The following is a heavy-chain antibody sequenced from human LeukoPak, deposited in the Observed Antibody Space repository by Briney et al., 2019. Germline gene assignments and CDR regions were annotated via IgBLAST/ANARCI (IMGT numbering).Heavy chain of an antibody. J-gene: IGHJ6*02. V-gene: IGHV4-61*01. D-gene: IGHD6-13*01. CDR3: AREGSYSSLRFYYYYGMDV. CDR1: GGSVSSGSYY. Sequence: SETLSLTCTVSGGSVSSGSYYWSWIRQPPGKGLEWIGYIYYSGSTNYNPSLKSRVTISVDTSKNQFSLKLSSVTAADTAVYYCAREGSYSSLRFYYYYGMDVWGQGTTVTVSS. CDR2: IYYSGST.